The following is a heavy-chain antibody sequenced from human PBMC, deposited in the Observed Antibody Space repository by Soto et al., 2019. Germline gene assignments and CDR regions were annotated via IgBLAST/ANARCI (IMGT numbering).Heavy chain of an antibody. Sequence: QVQLVESGGGVVQPGRSLRLSCAASGFTFSSYAMHWVRQAPGKGLEWVAVISYDGSNKYYADSVKGRFTISRDNSKNTLYLQMNSLRAEDTAVYYCARALGLRKTYYDFWSGYPSYYYYGMDVWGQGTTVTVSS. CDR2: ISYDGSNK. CDR1: GFTFSSYA. J-gene: IGHJ6*02. D-gene: IGHD3-3*01. V-gene: IGHV3-30-3*01. CDR3: ARALGLRKTYYDFWSGYPSYYYYGMDV.